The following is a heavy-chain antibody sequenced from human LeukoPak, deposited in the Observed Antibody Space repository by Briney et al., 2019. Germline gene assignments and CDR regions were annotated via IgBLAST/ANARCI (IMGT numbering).Heavy chain of an antibody. J-gene: IGHJ4*02. CDR3: ARDDDYGDGVPSDY. V-gene: IGHV3-21*01. CDR2: ISSTGSYI. CDR1: GLTFSSYS. Sequence: GGSLRLSCAASGLTFSSYSMNWVRQAPGKGLEWVSSISSTGSYIYYADSVKGRFTISRDNAKNSLYLQMNSLRAEDTAVYYCARDDDYGDGVPSDYWGQGTLVTVSS. D-gene: IGHD4-17*01.